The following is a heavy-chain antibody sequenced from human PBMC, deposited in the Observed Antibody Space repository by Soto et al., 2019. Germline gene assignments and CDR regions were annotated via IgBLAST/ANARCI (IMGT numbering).Heavy chain of an antibody. Sequence: QLQLQESGPGLVKPSETLSLTCTVSGGSISSSSYYWGWRRQPPGEGLEWVGSIYYSGSTYYNPCTKNRVTISVDTTKSQFNLKHSSVTAADTAVYSCARLRSMTTFGGAIVIDPCYFGSWGQGTLVTVSS. D-gene: IGHD3-16*02. J-gene: IGHJ4*02. CDR2: IYYSGST. V-gene: IGHV4-39*01. CDR3: ARLRSMTTFGGAIVIDPCYFGS. CDR1: GGSISSSSYY.